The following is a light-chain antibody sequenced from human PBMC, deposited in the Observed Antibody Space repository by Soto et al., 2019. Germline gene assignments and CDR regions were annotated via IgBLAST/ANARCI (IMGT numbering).Light chain of an antibody. CDR2: GAS. CDR1: HSVASSY. J-gene: IGKJ3*01. V-gene: IGKV3-20*01. Sequence: EIVLTQYPATLSLSPGEGATLSCRASHSVASSYLAWYQQKPGQAPRHLIYGASARATGIPDRFSGSGSGTDFTLTISRLEPEDFAVYYCQQYGSSPLFTFGPGTKVAIK. CDR3: QQYGSSPLFT.